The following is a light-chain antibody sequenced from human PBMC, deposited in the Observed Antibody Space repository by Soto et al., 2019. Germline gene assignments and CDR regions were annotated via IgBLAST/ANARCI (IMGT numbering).Light chain of an antibody. J-gene: IGKJ4*01. V-gene: IGKV3-15*01. CDR2: DAS. CDR3: QRYNNWPLT. CDR1: QSVSSH. Sequence: EIVLTQSPATLSLSPGERATLSCRASQSVSSHLAWYQHKPGQTPRLLIYDASTRATGVPARFSGSGSGTEFTLTINSPQSEDFAVYYCQRYNNWPLTFGGGTKVESK.